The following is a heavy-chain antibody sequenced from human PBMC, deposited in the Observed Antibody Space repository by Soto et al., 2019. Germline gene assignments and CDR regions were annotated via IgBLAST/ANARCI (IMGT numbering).Heavy chain of an antibody. Sequence: SETLSLTCAVYGWSFSGYYWSWIRQPPGKGLEWIGEINHSGSTNYNPSLKSRVTIPVDTSKNQFSLKLSSVTAADTAVYYCARGRRITMIVVVINWFDPWGQGTLVTVSS. J-gene: IGHJ5*02. CDR3: ARGRRITMIVVVINWFDP. V-gene: IGHV4-34*01. CDR2: INHSGST. CDR1: GWSFSGYY. D-gene: IGHD3-22*01.